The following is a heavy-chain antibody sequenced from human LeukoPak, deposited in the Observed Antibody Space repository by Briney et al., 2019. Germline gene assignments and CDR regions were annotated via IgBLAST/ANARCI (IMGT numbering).Heavy chain of an antibody. V-gene: IGHV3-48*01. Sequence: GGSLRLSCAASGFTFGDYSMTRVRQAPGKGPEWLSYISSSSSFIYYADSVKGRFTISRDNSKNTLYLQMNSLRAEDTAVYYCAKIVKYQLLWEKVFDYWGQGTLVTVSS. J-gene: IGHJ4*02. CDR2: ISSSSSFI. D-gene: IGHD2-2*01. CDR1: GFTFGDYS. CDR3: AKIVKYQLLWEKVFDY.